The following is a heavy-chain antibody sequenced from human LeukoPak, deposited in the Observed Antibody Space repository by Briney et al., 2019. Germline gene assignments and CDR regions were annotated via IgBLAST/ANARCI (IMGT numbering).Heavy chain of an antibody. V-gene: IGHV3-30*02. D-gene: IGHD3-3*01. CDR1: GFTFSSYG. Sequence: GGSLRLSCAASGFTFSSYGMHWVRQAPGKGLEWVAFIRYDGSNKYYADSVKGRFTISRDNSKNTLYLQMNSLRAEDTAVYYCATPPPTYYDFWSGYPIDYWGQGTLVTVSS. CDR3: ATPPPTYYDFWSGYPIDY. CDR2: IRYDGSNK. J-gene: IGHJ4*02.